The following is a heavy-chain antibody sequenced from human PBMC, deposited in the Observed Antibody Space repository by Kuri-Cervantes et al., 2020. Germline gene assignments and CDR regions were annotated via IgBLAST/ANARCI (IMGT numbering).Heavy chain of an antibody. CDR3: AREGDYYDSSGPSRGWFDL. Sequence: SVKVSCKASGGTFSSYAISWVRQAPGQGLEWMGGIIPIFGTANYAQKFQGRVTITADESTSTAYMEPSSLRSEDTAVYYCAREGDYYDSSGPSRGWFDLWGQGTLVNVSS. D-gene: IGHD3-22*01. CDR2: IIPIFGTA. CDR1: GGTFSSYA. V-gene: IGHV1-69*13. J-gene: IGHJ5*02.